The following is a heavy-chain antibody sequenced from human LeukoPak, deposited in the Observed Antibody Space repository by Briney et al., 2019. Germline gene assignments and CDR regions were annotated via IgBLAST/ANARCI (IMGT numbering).Heavy chain of an antibody. CDR2: IYYSGTT. CDR3: ARHYYGSGINWFDL. V-gene: IGHV4-59*08. Sequence: SETLSLTCTVSGGSISRYYWSWSRQPPGKGLEWIGYIYYSGTTNYNPSLKSRVTISVDTSKNQFSLNLYSVTAADTAVYYCARHYYGSGINWFDLGGQGTLVTVSS. CDR1: GGSISRYY. J-gene: IGHJ5*02. D-gene: IGHD3-10*01.